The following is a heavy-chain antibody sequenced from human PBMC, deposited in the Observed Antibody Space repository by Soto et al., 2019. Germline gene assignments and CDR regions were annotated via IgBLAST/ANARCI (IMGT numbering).Heavy chain of an antibody. CDR1: GFTFSSYA. J-gene: IGHJ4*02. CDR3: AREPGADSFYFDY. D-gene: IGHD2-21*02. V-gene: IGHV3-30-3*01. Sequence: GGSLRLSCAASGFTFSSYAMHWVRQSPGKGLEWVAVISYDGSNKYYADSVKGRFTISRDNSKNTLYLQMNSLRAEDTAVYYCAREPGADSFYFDYWGQGTLVTVSS. CDR2: ISYDGSNK.